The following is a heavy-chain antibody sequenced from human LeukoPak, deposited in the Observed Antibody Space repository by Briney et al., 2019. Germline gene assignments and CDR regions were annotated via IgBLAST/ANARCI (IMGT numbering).Heavy chain of an antibody. CDR2: SYHSGST. Sequence: SETLSLTCAVAGGSISSGGYSWSWIREPRVKGLEWIGYSYHSGSTYYNPSGKVPVPESVDTAKNQFPWKLSAVTAAGTAAHYCARDSRYYYDSWGQGTLVTASS. CDR1: GGSISSGGYS. V-gene: IGHV4-30-2*01. J-gene: IGHJ4*02. D-gene: IGHD3-22*01. CDR3: ARDSRYYYDS.